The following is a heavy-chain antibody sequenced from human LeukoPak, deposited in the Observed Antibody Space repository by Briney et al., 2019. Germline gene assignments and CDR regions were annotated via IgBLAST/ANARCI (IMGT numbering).Heavy chain of an antibody. CDR1: GGSISGSSYF. Sequence: SETLSLTCTVSGGSISGSSYFWGWIRQPPGKGLEWIGSIYYSGSTYYNPSLKSRVTISVAKNQFSLKLSSVTAADTAVYYCARPHGTAYVESHWFDPWGQGTLVTVSS. CDR3: ARPHGTAYVESHWFDP. V-gene: IGHV4-39*01. D-gene: IGHD2-21*01. J-gene: IGHJ5*02. CDR2: IYYSGST.